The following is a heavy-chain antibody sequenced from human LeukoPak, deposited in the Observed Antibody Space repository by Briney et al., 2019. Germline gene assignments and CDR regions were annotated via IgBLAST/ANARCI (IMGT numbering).Heavy chain of an antibody. CDR3: AVETMVGGYY. CDR2: ITWNADNT. CDR1: GFTFDDYA. J-gene: IGHJ4*02. Sequence: GGSLRLSCAASGFTFDDYAMSWVRQVPGRGLEWVSGITWNADNTGYAEAVKGRFTISRDNAKNSLYLQMNSLRAEDTALYYCAVETMVGGYYWGQGTLVTVSS. D-gene: IGHD3-10*02. V-gene: IGHV3-20*04.